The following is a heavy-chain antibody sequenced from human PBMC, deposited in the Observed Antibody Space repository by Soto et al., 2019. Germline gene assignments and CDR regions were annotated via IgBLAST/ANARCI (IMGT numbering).Heavy chain of an antibody. J-gene: IGHJ4*02. Sequence: PGGSLRLSCAASGFAFSNCEMNWVRQAPGKGLEWVSYISLSGSTIYYADSVKGRFTISRDDAKDSLYLEMDSLRADDTAVYYCARESFSASPNFFDYWGQGTLVTVSS. D-gene: IGHD1-26*01. V-gene: IGHV3-48*03. CDR1: GFAFSNCE. CDR2: ISLSGSTI. CDR3: ARESFSASPNFFDY.